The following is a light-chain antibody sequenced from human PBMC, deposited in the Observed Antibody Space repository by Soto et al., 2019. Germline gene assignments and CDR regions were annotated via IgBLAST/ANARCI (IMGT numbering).Light chain of an antibody. CDR3: CLYAVTFYV. CDR1: SSDGGGYNY. CDR2: EFN. Sequence: QSALTQPPSASGSPGQSVAISCTGTSSDGGGYNYVSCYQQHPGKAPKLMIYEFNKRPSGFPDRCSVSKSDNTGSLTISPLQAEDEADYYCCLYAVTFYVFGTGTKV. J-gene: IGLJ1*01. V-gene: IGLV2-8*01.